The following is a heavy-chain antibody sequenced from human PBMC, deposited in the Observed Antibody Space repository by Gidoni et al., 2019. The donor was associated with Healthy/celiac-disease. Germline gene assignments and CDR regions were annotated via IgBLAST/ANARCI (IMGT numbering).Heavy chain of an antibody. Sequence: QVQLLQSGAAVKKPGASVKVSCKVAGSTLNELSMHWVRQAPGKGLEWMGGFDPEDGETIYAQKFQGRVTMTEDTSTDTAYMELSSLRSEDTAVYYCATAGPPYIWFGESLDVWGQGTTVTVSS. CDR2: FDPEDGET. CDR1: GSTLNELS. V-gene: IGHV1-24*01. CDR3: ATAGPPYIWFGESLDV. D-gene: IGHD3-10*01. J-gene: IGHJ6*02.